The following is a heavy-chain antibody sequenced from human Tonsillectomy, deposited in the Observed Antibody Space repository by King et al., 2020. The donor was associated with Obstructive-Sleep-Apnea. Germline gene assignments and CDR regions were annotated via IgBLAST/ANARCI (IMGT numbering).Heavy chain of an antibody. CDR2: ISVYNGDT. CDR3: ARFAYAAVVSTDYFDY. CDR1: GYTFTSYG. D-gene: IGHD6-13*01. J-gene: IGHJ4*02. Sequence: QLVQSGVEVKKPGASVKVSCKASGYTFTSYGITWVRLAPGQGLEWMGCISVYNGDTKYAQKFQGRVTMTSDTSTNTAYMELRSLRSDDTAVYYCARFAYAAVVSTDYFDYWGQGTLVTVSS. V-gene: IGHV1-18*04.